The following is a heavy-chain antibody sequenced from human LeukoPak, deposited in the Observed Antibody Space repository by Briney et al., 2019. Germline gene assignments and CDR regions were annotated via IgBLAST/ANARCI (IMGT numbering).Heavy chain of an antibody. D-gene: IGHD1-26*01. J-gene: IGHJ6*03. CDR3: ASHIGGSYSNYYYMDV. V-gene: IGHV4-59*08. CDR1: GDSISSYC. Sequence: SESLSLTCTVSGDSISSYCWGWIRQPPGKGLELIAYVSSSRTTNDNPSLKSRVTISVDASKNQLSLKLTSVTAADTAVYYCASHIGGSYSNYYYMDVWGKGTMVTVSS. CDR2: VSSSRTT.